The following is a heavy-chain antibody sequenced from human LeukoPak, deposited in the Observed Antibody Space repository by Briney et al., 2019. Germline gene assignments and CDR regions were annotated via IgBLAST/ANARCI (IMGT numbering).Heavy chain of an antibody. Sequence: PSETLSLTCTVSGGSISTYYWSWIRQPPGKGLEWIGYIFYSGSTNYNPSLKSRVTISVDTSKNQFSLNLSSVTAADTAVYYCARVGRYRLQSMYNWFDPWGQGTLVTVSS. D-gene: IGHD4-11*01. CDR1: GGSISTYY. J-gene: IGHJ5*02. CDR3: ARVGRYRLQSMYNWFDP. CDR2: IFYSGST. V-gene: IGHV4-59*01.